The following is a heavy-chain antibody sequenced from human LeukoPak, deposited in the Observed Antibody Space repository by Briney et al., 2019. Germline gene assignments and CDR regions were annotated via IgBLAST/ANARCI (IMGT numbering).Heavy chain of an antibody. V-gene: IGHV4-61*09. Sequence: PSETLSLTCTVSGGSISSGSYYWSWIRQPAGKRLEWIGHIYRSGSTNYNPSLKSRVTISVDTSKYQFSLKLSSVTAADTAVYYCARGHYYYDSSGYRFDAFDIWGQGTMVTVSS. D-gene: IGHD3-22*01. CDR3: ARGHYYYDSSGYRFDAFDI. CDR1: GGSISSGSYY. J-gene: IGHJ3*02. CDR2: IYRSGST.